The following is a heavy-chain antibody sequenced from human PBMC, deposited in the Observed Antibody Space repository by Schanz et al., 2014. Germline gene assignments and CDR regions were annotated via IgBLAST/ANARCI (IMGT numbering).Heavy chain of an antibody. CDR1: GFTFSSYA. Sequence: EVQLLESGGGLVQPGGSLRLSCAASGFTFSSYAMTWVRQAPGKGLEWVANIKKDGSVKDYVDSVKGRFTISRDNAKNSLYLEMNSLRAEDTAVYYCAKSQGSSFDSWGQGTLVTVSS. V-gene: IGHV3-7*03. D-gene: IGHD6-13*01. CDR3: AKSQGSSFDS. CDR2: IKKDGSVK. J-gene: IGHJ4*02.